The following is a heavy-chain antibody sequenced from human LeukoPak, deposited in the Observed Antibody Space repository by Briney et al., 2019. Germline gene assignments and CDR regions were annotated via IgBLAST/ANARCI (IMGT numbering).Heavy chain of an antibody. CDR2: ISPSGVST. CDR3: ASASNIAASSDY. Sequence: ASVKVSCKASGYXFTRYYIHWVRQAPGQGLEWMGIISPSGVSTSYAQKFQGRVTMTRDTSTSTVYMELSSLTSEDTAVYYCASASNIAASSDYWGQGTLVTVSS. CDR1: GYXFTRYY. J-gene: IGHJ4*02. D-gene: IGHD6-6*01. V-gene: IGHV1-46*01.